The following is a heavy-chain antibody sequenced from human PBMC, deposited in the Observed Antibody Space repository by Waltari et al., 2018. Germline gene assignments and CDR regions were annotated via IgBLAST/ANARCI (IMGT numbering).Heavy chain of an antibody. J-gene: IGHJ4*02. CDR1: GYTFTSYY. Sequence: QVQLVQSGAEVKKPGASVKVSCKASGYTFTSYYMHWVRQAPGQGLEWMGIINPIGGSTSYAQKFQGRVTMTRDTSTSTVYMELSSLRSEDTAVYYCARDELYCSGGSCYWVYYFDYWGQGTLVTVSS. V-gene: IGHV1-46*01. CDR3: ARDELYCSGGSCYWVYYFDY. CDR2: INPIGGST. D-gene: IGHD2-15*01.